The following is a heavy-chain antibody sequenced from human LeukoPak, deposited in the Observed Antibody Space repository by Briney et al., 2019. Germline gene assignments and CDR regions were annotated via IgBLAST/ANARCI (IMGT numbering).Heavy chain of an antibody. CDR1: GGTFSSYA. V-gene: IGHV1-69*13. J-gene: IGHJ4*02. CDR3: ARGHEGYCTNGVCYFDY. Sequence: SVKVSCKASGGTFSSYAIGWVRQAPGQGLEWIGGIIPIFGTANYAQKFQGRVTITADESTSTAYMELSSLRSEDTAVYYCARGHEGYCTNGVCYFDYWGQGTLVTVSS. D-gene: IGHD2-8*01. CDR2: IIPIFGTA.